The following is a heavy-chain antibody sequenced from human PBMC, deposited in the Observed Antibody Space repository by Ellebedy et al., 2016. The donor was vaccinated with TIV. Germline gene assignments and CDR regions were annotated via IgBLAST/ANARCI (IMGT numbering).Heavy chain of an antibody. J-gene: IGHJ6*03. CDR2: ISYDGSNK. V-gene: IGHV3-30*18. Sequence: GGSLRLSXAASGFTFSSYGMHWVRQAPGKGLEWVAVISYDGSNKYYADSVKGRFTISRDNSKNTLYLQMNSLRAEDTAVYYCAKDRRSSGWSGYYYYYYMDVWGKGTTVTVSS. CDR3: AKDRRSSGWSGYYYYYYMDV. CDR1: GFTFSSYG. D-gene: IGHD6-19*01.